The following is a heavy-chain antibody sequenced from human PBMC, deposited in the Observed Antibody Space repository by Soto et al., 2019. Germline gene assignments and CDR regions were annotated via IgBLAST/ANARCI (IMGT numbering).Heavy chain of an antibody. J-gene: IGHJ4*02. CDR1: GGSLGSYY. D-gene: IGHD5-18*01. CDR3: ARVFRDTYGTFDY. CDR2: IYDSGST. Sequence: SETLSLTCTVSGGSLGSYYWGWIRQPPGKGLEWIAYIYDSGSTYYNPSLQSRVTISVDTSKNQFSLKLSSVAAADTAVYYCARVFRDTYGTFDYWGQGTLVTVSS. V-gene: IGHV4-59*12.